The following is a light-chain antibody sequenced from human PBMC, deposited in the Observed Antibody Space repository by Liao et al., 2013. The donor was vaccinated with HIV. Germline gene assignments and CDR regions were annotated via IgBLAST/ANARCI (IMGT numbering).Light chain of an antibody. CDR2: QDS. Sequence: SSELTQPPSVSVSPGQTATITCSGDKLGDKYVSWIQQRPGQSPLLVIYQDSKRPSGIPERFSGSNSDNTPTLTVSGTQAVDEADYFCLAWGRSTSYGFGTGTKVTVL. J-gene: IGLJ1*01. CDR3: LAWGRSTSYG. V-gene: IGLV3-1*01. CDR1: KLGDKY.